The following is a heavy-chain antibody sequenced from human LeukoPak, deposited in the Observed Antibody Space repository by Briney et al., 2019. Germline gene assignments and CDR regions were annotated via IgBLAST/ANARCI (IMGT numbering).Heavy chain of an antibody. V-gene: IGHV1-46*01. CDR2: INPSGGST. D-gene: IGHD3-16*02. J-gene: IGHJ4*02. CDR3: ARVAKVWGSYRSPDY. CDR1: GYTFTSYY. Sequence: GASVKVSCKASGYTFTSYYMHWVRQAPGQGLEWMGIINPSGGSTSYAQKFQGRVTMTRDTSTSTVYMELSSLRSEDTAVYYCARVAKVWGSYRSPDYWGQGALVTVSS.